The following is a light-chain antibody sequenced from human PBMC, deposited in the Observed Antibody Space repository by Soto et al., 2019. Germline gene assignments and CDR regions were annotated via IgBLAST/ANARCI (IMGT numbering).Light chain of an antibody. Sequence: EIVMTQAPATLSASPVERATLSCRASQNVDINVAWFQQKPGQAPRLLIYAASSRATGIPARFSGSGSGTEFTLTVSSLQPEDFAVYYCQQYNNWWTFGQGTKVDIK. V-gene: IGKV3-15*01. CDR2: AAS. CDR1: QNVDIN. CDR3: QQYNNWWT. J-gene: IGKJ1*01.